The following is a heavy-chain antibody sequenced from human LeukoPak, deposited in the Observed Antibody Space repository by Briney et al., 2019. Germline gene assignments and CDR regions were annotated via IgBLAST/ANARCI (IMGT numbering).Heavy chain of an antibody. D-gene: IGHD3-9*01. J-gene: IGHJ4*02. CDR1: GFTLSSYA. CDR2: ISVSGNT. V-gene: IGHV3-23*01. Sequence: GGSLRLSCAASGFTLSSYAMSWVRQGPGKGLEWVSAISVSGNTYHADSVKGRFTISRDSSKNTLYLQMNSLRAEDTAVYYCANLHYDILTGYIYYFDYWGQGTLVTVSS. CDR3: ANLHYDILTGYIYYFDY.